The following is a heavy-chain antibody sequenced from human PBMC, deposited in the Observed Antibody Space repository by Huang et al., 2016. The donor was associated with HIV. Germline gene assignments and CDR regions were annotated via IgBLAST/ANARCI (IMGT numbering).Heavy chain of an antibody. D-gene: IGHD3-10*01. CDR3: AKSHINYPADS. Sequence: QVQLLQSGAEVRKPGSSVTVSCKASGGTFSNHAFSWLRQAPGQGLEWMGGIIPRFKTTNYAQKFQARVTITADESRNTAYMELSSLRSQDTATYYCAKSHINYPADSWGQGTLVIVPS. J-gene: IGHJ4*02. V-gene: IGHV1-69*13. CDR2: IIPRFKTT. CDR1: GGTFSNHA.